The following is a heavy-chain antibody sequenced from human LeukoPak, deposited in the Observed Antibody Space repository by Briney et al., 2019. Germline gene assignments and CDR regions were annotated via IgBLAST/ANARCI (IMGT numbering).Heavy chain of an antibody. CDR3: ARRIFGVVIRRNYFDY. D-gene: IGHD3-3*01. Sequence: WETLSLTCAVYGGSFSGYYWSWIRQPPGKGLEWIGEINHSGSTNYNPSLKSRVTISVDTSKNQFSLKLSSVTAADTAVYYYARRIFGVVIRRNYFDYWGQGTLVTVSS. V-gene: IGHV4-34*01. CDR2: INHSGST. CDR1: GGSFSGYY. J-gene: IGHJ4*02.